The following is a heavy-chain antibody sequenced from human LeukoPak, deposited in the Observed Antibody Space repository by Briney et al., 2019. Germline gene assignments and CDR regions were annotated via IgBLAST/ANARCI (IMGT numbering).Heavy chain of an antibody. CDR1: GFRDSDYY. Sequence: SGGSLGLSCAVSGFRDSDYYMSWVRQAPGKGLEWVGLIRDSGEAFYADFARGRFAISRDESENTLYLQMNSLRVEDTAVYFCARDRAANQDWVEFDPWGQGTPVIVSS. J-gene: IGHJ5*02. D-gene: IGHD3/OR15-3a*01. CDR2: IRDSGEA. V-gene: IGHV3-66*03. CDR3: ARDRAANQDWVEFDP.